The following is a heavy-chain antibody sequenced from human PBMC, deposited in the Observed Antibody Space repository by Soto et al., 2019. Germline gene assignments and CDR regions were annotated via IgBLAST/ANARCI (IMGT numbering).Heavy chain of an antibody. V-gene: IGHV4-39*01. J-gene: IGHJ4*02. CDR3: ARLSPPVQWLQKEWLFDY. Sequence: SETLSLTCSVSDDSINSDKYYWGWIRQPPGKGLEWIGSIYYRGNAYYNTSLQTRVTISLDKSRSQFSLKLSSVTAADSAVYYFARLSPPVQWLQKEWLFDYWGQGTLVTVSS. D-gene: IGHD3-3*01. CDR2: IYYRGNA. CDR1: DDSINSDKYY.